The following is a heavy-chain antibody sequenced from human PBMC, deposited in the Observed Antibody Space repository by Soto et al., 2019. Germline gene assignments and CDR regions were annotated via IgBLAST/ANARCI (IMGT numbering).Heavy chain of an antibody. D-gene: IGHD2-15*01. CDR3: ARDRCGSCYSSWFDP. J-gene: IGHJ5*02. Sequence: ASVKVSCKASGYTFTSYAMHWVRQAPGQRLEWMGWINAGNGNTKYSQKFQGRVTMTRDTSTSTVYMELSSLRSEDTAVYYCARDRCGSCYSSWFDPWGQGTLVTVSS. CDR1: GYTFTSYA. V-gene: IGHV1-3*01. CDR2: INAGNGNT.